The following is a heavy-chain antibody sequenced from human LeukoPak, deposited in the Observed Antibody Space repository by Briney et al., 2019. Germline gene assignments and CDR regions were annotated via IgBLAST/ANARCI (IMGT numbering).Heavy chain of an antibody. CDR3: ASTNDGGGYQWGDFFDF. V-gene: IGHV1-69*04. Sequence: SVKVSCKASGGTSNSHAISWVRPAPGQGLEWMGRIIPNLGTTNRAQNFQDRVTLTADKSTNTAYMELTSLTSDDRAVYYCASTNDGGGYQWGDFFDFWGQGTLVTVSS. CDR1: GGTSNSHA. D-gene: IGHD3-22*01. CDR2: IIPNLGTT. J-gene: IGHJ4*02.